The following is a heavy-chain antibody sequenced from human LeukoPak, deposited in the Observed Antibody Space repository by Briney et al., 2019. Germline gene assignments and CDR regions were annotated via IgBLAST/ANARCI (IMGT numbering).Heavy chain of an antibody. CDR3: ARYGFSAVWQGGWHAFDV. D-gene: IGHD2-15*01. CDR2: INPTTGDT. V-gene: IGHV1-46*01. Sequence: ASVKVSCKASGYTFTSYYMHWVRQAPGQGLEWMGIINPTTGDTTYAQKFQGRLTMTRDMSTSTVYMELSSLTSEDTAVFYCARYGFSAVWQGGWHAFDVWGQGTVVTVSS. CDR1: GYTFTSYY. J-gene: IGHJ3*01.